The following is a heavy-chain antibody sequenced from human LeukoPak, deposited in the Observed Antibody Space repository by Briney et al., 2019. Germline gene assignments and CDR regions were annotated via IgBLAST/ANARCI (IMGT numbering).Heavy chain of an antibody. CDR2: ISNSGST. CDR3: VGLQPNTGEWAFDI. Sequence: PSETLSLTCTVSGGSISSYYWSWIRQPPGKGLEWIGYISNSGSTNYNPSLQSRVTISVDRSKNQLSMELNSVTAADTAVYYCVGLQPNTGEWAFDIWGQGTTVSVS. V-gene: IGHV4-59*01. D-gene: IGHD1-1*01. CDR1: GGSISSYY. J-gene: IGHJ3*02.